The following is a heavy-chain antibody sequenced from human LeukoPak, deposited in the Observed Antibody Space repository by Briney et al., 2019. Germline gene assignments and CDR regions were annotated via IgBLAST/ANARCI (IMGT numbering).Heavy chain of an antibody. J-gene: IGHJ4*02. Sequence: PGGSLRLSCAASGFTFSSYSMNWVRQAPGKGLEWVSSISSSSSYIYYADSVKGRFTICRDNAKNSLYLQMNSLRAEDTGVYYCAREGGDYVSPFEYCGEGALVTVSS. CDR2: ISSSSSYI. V-gene: IGHV3-21*01. CDR1: GFTFSSYS. CDR3: AREGGDYVSPFEY. D-gene: IGHD4-17*01.